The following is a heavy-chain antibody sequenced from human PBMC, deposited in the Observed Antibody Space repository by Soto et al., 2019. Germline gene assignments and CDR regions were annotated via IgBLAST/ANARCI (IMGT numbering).Heavy chain of an antibody. Sequence: LTCTVSGGSISSGDYYWSWIRQPPGKGLEWIGYIYYSGSTYYNPSLKSRVTISVDTSKNQFSLKLSSVTAADTAVYYCARAWGYYDSSGYSPYNWFDPWGQGTLVTVSS. CDR2: IYYSGST. CDR1: GGSISSGDYY. CDR3: ARAWGYYDSSGYSPYNWFDP. D-gene: IGHD3-22*01. V-gene: IGHV4-30-4*01. J-gene: IGHJ5*02.